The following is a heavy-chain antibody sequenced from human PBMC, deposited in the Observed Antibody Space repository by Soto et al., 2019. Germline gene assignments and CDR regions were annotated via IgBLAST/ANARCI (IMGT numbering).Heavy chain of an antibody. Sequence: QVQLVQSGAEVKKPGASVKVSCKASGYSFTGYFMRWVRQVPGQGLEWMGWTNPKSGVTKYPQKFQGRVTMTRDTSISTACMEMTRRRSDDTAVYYGERAHVRLKLGWNDYWGQGTRVTVSS. CDR2: TNPKSGVT. D-gene: IGHD1-1*01. V-gene: IGHV1-2*02. CDR3: ERAHVRLKLGWNDY. CDR1: GYSFTGYF. J-gene: IGHJ4*02.